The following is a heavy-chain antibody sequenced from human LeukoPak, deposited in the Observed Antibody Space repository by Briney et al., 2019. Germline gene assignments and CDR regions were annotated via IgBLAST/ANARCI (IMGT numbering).Heavy chain of an antibody. CDR2: ISYDGSNK. V-gene: IGHV3-30-3*01. D-gene: IGHD1-26*01. J-gene: IGHJ3*02. CDR1: GFTFSSYA. CDR3: ARQETSSYNGAFDI. Sequence: GGSLRLSCAASGFTFSSYAMHWVRQAPGKGLEWVAVISYDGSNKYYADSVKGRFTISRDNSKNSLYLQMNSLRADDTAVYHCARQETSSYNGAFDIWGQGTMVTVSS.